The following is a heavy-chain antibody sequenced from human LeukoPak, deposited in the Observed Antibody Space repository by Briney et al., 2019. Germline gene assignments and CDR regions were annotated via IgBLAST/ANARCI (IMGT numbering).Heavy chain of an antibody. CDR1: GGSFSGYY. CDR2: VHYSGSV. V-gene: IGHV4-59*01. D-gene: IGHD4-11*01. CDR3: ARVSGATITTYYGMDV. Sequence: PSETLSLTCTVSGGSFSGYYWSWIRQPPGKGLDWIGHVHYSGSVNYNPSLKGRVTISMDTSKNQFSLRLSSVTAVDTAVYYCARVSGATITTYYGMDVWGHGTTVTVS. J-gene: IGHJ6*02.